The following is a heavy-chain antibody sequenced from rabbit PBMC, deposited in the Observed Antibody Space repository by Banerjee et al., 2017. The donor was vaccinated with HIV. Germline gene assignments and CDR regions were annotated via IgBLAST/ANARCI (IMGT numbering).Heavy chain of an antibody. J-gene: IGHJ4*01. D-gene: IGHD4-1*01. CDR3: ARDLAGVIGWNFNL. V-gene: IGHV1S45*01. Sequence: QEQLEESGGDLVKPEGSLTLTCTASGFSFSSSYWICWVRQAPGKGLEWIACIGAGSSGSTVYASWAKGPFTISKTSSTTVTLQMSSLTAADTATYFCARDLAGVIGWNFNLWGQGTLVTVS. CDR1: GFSFSSSYW. CDR2: IGAGSSGST.